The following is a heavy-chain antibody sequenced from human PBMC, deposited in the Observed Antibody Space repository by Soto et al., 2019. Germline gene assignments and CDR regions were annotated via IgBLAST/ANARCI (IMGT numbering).Heavy chain of an antibody. CDR3: ARGVTMVRGVIHTPYFDY. CDR1: GGSISSGGYY. CDR2: IYYSGST. D-gene: IGHD3-10*01. Sequence: QVQLQESGPGLVKPSQTLSLTCTVSGGSISSGGYYWSWIRQHPGKGLEWIGYIYYSGSTYYNPSLKSRVTIAVDTSKNQFSRKLSSVTAADTAVYSCARGVTMVRGVIHTPYFDYWGQGTLVTVSS. V-gene: IGHV4-31*03. J-gene: IGHJ4*02.